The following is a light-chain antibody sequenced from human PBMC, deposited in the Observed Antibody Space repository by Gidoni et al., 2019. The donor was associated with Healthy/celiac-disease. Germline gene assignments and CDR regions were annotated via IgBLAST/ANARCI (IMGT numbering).Light chain of an antibody. CDR1: TGAVPSGYY. J-gene: IGLJ2*01. V-gene: IGLV7-43*01. Sequence: QTVVTQEPSLTVSPGGTVTLTCASSTGAVPSGYYPNWFQQKPGQAPRALIYSTGNKHSWTPARFSGSLLGGKAALTLSGVQPEDEAEYYCLLYYGGAQVFGGGTKLTVL. CDR2: STG. CDR3: LLYYGGAQV.